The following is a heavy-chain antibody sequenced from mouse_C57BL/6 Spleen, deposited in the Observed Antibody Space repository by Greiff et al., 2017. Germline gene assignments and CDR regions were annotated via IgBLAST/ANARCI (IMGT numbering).Heavy chain of an antibody. V-gene: IGHV1-72*01. Sequence: VQLQQPGAELVKPGASVKLSCKASGYTFTSYWMHWVKQRPGRGLEWIGRIEPNSGGTKYNEKFKSKATLTVDKPSSTAYMQLSSLTSEDSAVYYCAREDLYGGYFDVWGTGTTVTVSS. CDR1: GYTFTSYW. D-gene: IGHD5-1*01. CDR3: AREDLYGGYFDV. CDR2: IEPNSGGT. J-gene: IGHJ1*03.